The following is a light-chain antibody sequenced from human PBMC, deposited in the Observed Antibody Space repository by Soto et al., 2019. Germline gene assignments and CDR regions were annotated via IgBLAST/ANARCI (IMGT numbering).Light chain of an antibody. Sequence: QLVLTQSPSASDSLGASVKLTCTLSSGHNNYAIAWHQQQPDKGPRYLMKLNSDGSHSKGDGIPDRFSGSSSGTERHLTISSLQSEDEADYYCQTWGTAIHDVVFGGGTKLTVL. CDR2: LNSDGSH. V-gene: IGLV4-69*01. J-gene: IGLJ2*01. CDR3: QTWGTAIHDVV. CDR1: SGHNNYA.